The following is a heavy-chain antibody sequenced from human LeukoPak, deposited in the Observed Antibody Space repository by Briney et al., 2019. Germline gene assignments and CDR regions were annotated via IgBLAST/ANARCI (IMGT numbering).Heavy chain of an antibody. Sequence: SETLSLTCTVSGGSISGCDYYWGWIRQPPGKGLEWSGCVYYTGGTYYTPSLTSRVTVSVDTSKNQFLLKLRSVTAADPAVHFCARQSRTKEYFGPWGRGTQVTVSS. D-gene: IGHD3-9*01. CDR2: VYYTGGT. J-gene: IGHJ2*01. CDR1: GGSISGCDYY. V-gene: IGHV4-39*01. CDR3: ARQSRTKEYFGP.